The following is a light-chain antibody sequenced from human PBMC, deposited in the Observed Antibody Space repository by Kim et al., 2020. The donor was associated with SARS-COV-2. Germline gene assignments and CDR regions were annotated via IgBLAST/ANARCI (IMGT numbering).Light chain of an antibody. J-gene: IGLJ2*01. Sequence: SVSPGQTASITCSGDKLGDKYACWYQQKPGQSPVVVIYEDRKRPSGIPERFSGSNSGNTATLTISGTQAMDEADYYCQAWDSSTAVFGGGTQLTVL. CDR1: KLGDKY. CDR2: EDR. CDR3: QAWDSSTAV. V-gene: IGLV3-1*01.